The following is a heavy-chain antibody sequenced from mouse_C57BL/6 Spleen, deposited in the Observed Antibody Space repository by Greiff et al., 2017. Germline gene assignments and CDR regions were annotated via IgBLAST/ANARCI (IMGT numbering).Heavy chain of an antibody. Sequence: QVQLKESGAELVKPGASVKISCKASGYAFSSYWMNWVKQRPGKGLEWIGQIYPGDGDTNYNGKFKGKATLTADKSSSTASMQLSSLTSEDSAVYFCARSAGYYFDYWGQGTTLTVSS. J-gene: IGHJ2*01. CDR1: GYAFSSYW. CDR2: IYPGDGDT. CDR3: ARSAGYYFDY. V-gene: IGHV1-80*01.